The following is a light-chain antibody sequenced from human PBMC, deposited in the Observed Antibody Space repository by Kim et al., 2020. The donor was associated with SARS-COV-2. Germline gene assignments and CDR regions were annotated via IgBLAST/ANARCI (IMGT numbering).Light chain of an antibody. CDR2: GKN. CDR1: RIRSYY. CDR3: NSRDSSGNHPVV. V-gene: IGLV3-19*01. J-gene: IGLJ2*01. Sequence: LGQTVSITGQGARIRSYYARWYQQKPGQAPVLVIYGKNNRPSGIPDRFSGSSSGNTASLTITGAQAEDEADYYCNSRDSSGNHPVVFGGGTQLTVL.